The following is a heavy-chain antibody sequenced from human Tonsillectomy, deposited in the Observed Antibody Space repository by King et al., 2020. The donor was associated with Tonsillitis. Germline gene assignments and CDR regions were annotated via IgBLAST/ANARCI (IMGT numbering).Heavy chain of an antibody. J-gene: IGHJ1*01. CDR3: APINYYDHH. CDR1: GFTFSNYW. V-gene: IGHV3-74*02. CDR2: INDDGTYT. D-gene: IGHD3-22*01. Sequence: VQLVESGGGLVQPGGSLRLSCAASGFTFSNYWMHWVRQAPGKGLVWVSRINDDGTYTNYADSVKGRFTISSDNAKNTLYLQMNSLRGEDTAVYYCAPINYYDHHWGQGTLVTVSS.